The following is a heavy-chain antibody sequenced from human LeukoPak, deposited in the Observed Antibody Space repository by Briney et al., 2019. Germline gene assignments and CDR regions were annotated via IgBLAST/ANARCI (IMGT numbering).Heavy chain of an antibody. CDR3: ARRTPATYYFDY. Sequence: SETLSLTCTVSGGSISSYYWSWIRQPPGKGLEWIGYIYTSGSTNYNPSLKSRVTISLDTSKSQFSLKLSSVTAADTAVYYCARRTPATYYFDYWGQGTLVTASS. CDR2: IYTSGST. D-gene: IGHD1-26*01. J-gene: IGHJ4*02. CDR1: GGSISSYY. V-gene: IGHV4-4*09.